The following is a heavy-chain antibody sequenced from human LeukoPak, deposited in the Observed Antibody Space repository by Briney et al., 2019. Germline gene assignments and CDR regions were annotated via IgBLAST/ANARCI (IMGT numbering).Heavy chain of an antibody. J-gene: IGHJ4*02. CDR2: ISGSGGST. CDR1: GFTFSSYA. CDR3: ARQNYDFWSGYYSD. V-gene: IGHV3-23*01. D-gene: IGHD3-3*01. Sequence: GGSLRLSCAASGFTFSSYAMSWVRQAPGKGLEWVSAISGSGGSTYYADSVKGRFTISRDNSKNTLYLQMNSLRAEDTAVYYCARQNYDFWSGYYSDWGQGTLVTVSS.